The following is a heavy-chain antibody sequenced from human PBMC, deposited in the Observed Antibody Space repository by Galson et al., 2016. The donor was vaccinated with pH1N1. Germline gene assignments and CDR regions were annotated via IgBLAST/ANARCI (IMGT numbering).Heavy chain of an antibody. Sequence: SVKVSCKASGGTFNSNGISWLRQAPGQGLEWMGRIIPILGSTNYAQKFQGKITITADESTSTAYMELNRLRSEDTAIYYCAREDYYDVDLSDLYFDLWGRGTLVTVSS. CDR1: GGTFNSNG. J-gene: IGHJ2*01. V-gene: IGHV1-69*13. D-gene: IGHD3-22*01. CDR3: AREDYYDVDLSDLYFDL. CDR2: IIPILGST.